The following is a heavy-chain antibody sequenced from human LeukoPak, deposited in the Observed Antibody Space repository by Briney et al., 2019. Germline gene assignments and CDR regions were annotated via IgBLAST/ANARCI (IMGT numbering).Heavy chain of an antibody. J-gene: IGHJ4*02. Sequence: ASVKVSCKASGYTFTSYDINWVRQATGQGLEWMGWMNPNSGNTGYAQKFQGRVTMTRNTSISTAYMELSSVRSQDTAVYYCARVLHSSPDYYDSSGYCSIPDYWGQGTLVSVSS. V-gene: IGHV1-8*01. CDR2: MNPNSGNT. D-gene: IGHD3-22*01. CDR1: GYTFTSYD. CDR3: ARVLHSSPDYYDSSGYCSIPDY.